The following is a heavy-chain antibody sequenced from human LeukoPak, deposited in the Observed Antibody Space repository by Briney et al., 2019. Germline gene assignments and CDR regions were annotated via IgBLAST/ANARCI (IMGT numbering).Heavy chain of an antibody. J-gene: IGHJ4*01. CDR1: RGSTCSDT. Sequence: PLETPSPTPTVTRGSTCSDTGGRDCNSPWTGLQWIGYIYYSGSTNYKPSLKSRVTISVDTSKNQFSLKLSSVTAADTAVYYCARNTAALSHTTIWGQGTLVTVFS. CDR3: ARNTAALSHTTI. V-gene: IGHV4-59*08. D-gene: IGHD6-13*01. CDR2: IYYSGST.